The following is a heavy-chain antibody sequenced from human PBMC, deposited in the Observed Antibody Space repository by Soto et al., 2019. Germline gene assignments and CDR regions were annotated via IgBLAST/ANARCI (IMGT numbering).Heavy chain of an antibody. CDR1: GGSIGGAGYS. D-gene: IGHD3-10*01. V-gene: IGHV4-30-2*01. CDR3: ARAQFYSGSGNYHNLMFDP. CDR2: IYESGTI. J-gene: IGHJ5*02. Sequence: PSETLSLTCAVSGGSIGGAGYSWSWIRQPPGGGLDWIGYIYESGTILYNPSLKTLLTISLNWSDKQFSLTLNSVTAADTAVYYCARAQFYSGSGNYHNLMFDPWAQGTQVTVSS.